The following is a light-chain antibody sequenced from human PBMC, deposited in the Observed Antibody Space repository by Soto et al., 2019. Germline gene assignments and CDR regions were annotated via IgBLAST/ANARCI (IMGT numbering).Light chain of an antibody. CDR3: HQYNRYWT. J-gene: IGKJ1*01. V-gene: IGKV1-5*03. Sequence: DIQMTQSPSTLSASVGDRVTITCRASQSVSSSLAWYQQRPGKAPKLLIYKASSLESGVPSRFSGSGSETEFTLTITSVQPDDFATDYCHQYNRYWTFGKGTKVDIK. CDR1: QSVSSS. CDR2: KAS.